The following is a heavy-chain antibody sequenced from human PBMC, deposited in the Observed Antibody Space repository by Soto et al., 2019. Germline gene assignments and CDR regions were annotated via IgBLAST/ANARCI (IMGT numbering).Heavy chain of an antibody. CDR3: ARVGGDETTANFDY. CDR1: GGTFSSYA. J-gene: IGHJ4*02. D-gene: IGHD4-17*01. CDR2: IIPIFGTA. Sequence: QVQLVQSGAEVKKPGSSVKVSCKASGGTFSSYAISWVRQAPGQGLEWMGGIIPIFGTANYAQKFQGRVTITADEATSTAYMELSSLRSDDTAVYYCARVGGDETTANFDYWGQGTLGTVSS. V-gene: IGHV1-69*12.